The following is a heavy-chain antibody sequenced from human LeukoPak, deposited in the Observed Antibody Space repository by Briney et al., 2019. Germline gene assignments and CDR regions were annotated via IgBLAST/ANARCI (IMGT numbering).Heavy chain of an antibody. CDR3: AKKNYYDSSGYYVFDY. CDR2: ISGSGGST. V-gene: IGHV3-23*01. CDR1: GFTLSSYA. J-gene: IGHJ4*02. Sequence: GGSLRLSCAASGFTLSSYAMSWVRQAPGKGLEWVSAISGSGGSTYYADSVKGRFTISRDNSKNTLYLQMNSLRAEDTAVYYCAKKNYYDSSGYYVFDYWGQGTLVTVSS. D-gene: IGHD3-22*01.